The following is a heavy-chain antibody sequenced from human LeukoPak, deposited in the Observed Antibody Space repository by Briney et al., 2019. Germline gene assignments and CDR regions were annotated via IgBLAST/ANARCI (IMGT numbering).Heavy chain of an antibody. CDR1: GDSIRSGTW. Sequence: PSETLSLTCGVSGDSIRSGTWWGWVRQPPGKGLEWIGEISHSGTTNCNPSLKSRVSMSVDRSKNQSSLNLNSVTAADTAVYYCATNWNYRLDYWGQGTLVTVSS. V-gene: IGHV4-4*02. CDR2: ISHSGTT. CDR3: ATNWNYRLDY. J-gene: IGHJ4*02. D-gene: IGHD1-1*01.